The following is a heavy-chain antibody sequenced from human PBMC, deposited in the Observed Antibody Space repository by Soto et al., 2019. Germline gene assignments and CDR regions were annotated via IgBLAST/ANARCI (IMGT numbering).Heavy chain of an antibody. D-gene: IGHD1-26*01. Sequence: PGGSLRLACAASGFTFSSYNTNWVRQAPGKGLEWVSSISRGSSYIYYADSVKGRFTISRDNAKNSLFLQMNSLRAEDTAVYYCASQHVIVGATTGPTADFDYWGQGTLVTVSS. V-gene: IGHV3-21*01. CDR1: GFTFSSYN. CDR2: ISRGSSYI. J-gene: IGHJ4*02. CDR3: ASQHVIVGATTGPTADFDY.